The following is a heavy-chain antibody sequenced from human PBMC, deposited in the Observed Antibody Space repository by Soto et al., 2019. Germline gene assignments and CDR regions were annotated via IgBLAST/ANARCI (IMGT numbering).Heavy chain of an antibody. D-gene: IGHD3-9*01. CDR3: AKNAGVRYFDWLVDYFDC. Sequence: GSLRLSCAASRFTFSDYAMSWVRRAPGKGLEWVSAISRSGGTTYYADSVKGRFTISRDNSKNTLYLQMNSLRAEDTAIYYCAKNAGVRYFDWLVDYFDCWGQGTLVTVSS. CDR2: ISRSGGTT. V-gene: IGHV3-23*01. CDR1: RFTFSDYA. J-gene: IGHJ4*02.